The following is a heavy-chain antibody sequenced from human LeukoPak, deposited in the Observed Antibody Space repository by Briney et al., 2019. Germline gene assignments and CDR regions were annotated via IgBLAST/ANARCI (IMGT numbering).Heavy chain of an antibody. CDR2: ISSSGSTI. J-gene: IGHJ4*02. D-gene: IGHD2-2*01. V-gene: IGHV3-48*03. Sequence: PGGSLRLSCAASGFTFSNEMNWVRQAPGKGLAWVSYISSSGSTIYYADSVKGRFTISRDNAKNSLYLQMNSLRAEDTAVYYCAKVYCSSTSCYDYWGQGTLVTVSS. CDR1: GFTFSNE. CDR3: AKVYCSSTSCYDY.